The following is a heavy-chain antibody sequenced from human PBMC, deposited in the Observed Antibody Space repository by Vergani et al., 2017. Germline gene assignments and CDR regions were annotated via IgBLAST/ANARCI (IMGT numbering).Heavy chain of an antibody. CDR3: AGYCSGGSCYNGFDY. J-gene: IGHJ4*02. CDR2: INHSGST. D-gene: IGHD2-15*01. CDR1: GGSFSGYY. Sequence: QVQLQQWGAGLLKPSETLSLTCAVYGGSFSGYYWSWIRQPPGKGLEWIWEINHSGSTNYNPSLKSRVTISVDTSKNQFSLKLSSVTAADTAVYYCAGYCSGGSCYNGFDYWGQGTLVTVSS. V-gene: IGHV4-34*01.